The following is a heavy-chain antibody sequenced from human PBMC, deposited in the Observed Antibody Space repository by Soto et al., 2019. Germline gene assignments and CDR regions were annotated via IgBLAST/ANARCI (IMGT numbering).Heavy chain of an antibody. CDR3: ARVPFSSGYYGDAFDI. D-gene: IGHD3-22*01. Sequence: QVQLGQSGAEVKKPGASVKVSCKASGYTFTGYYMHWVRQAPGQGLEWMGWINPNSGGTNYAQKFQGWVTMTRDTSISTAYMELSRLRSDDTAVYYCARVPFSSGYYGDAFDIWGQGTMVTVSS. CDR1: GYTFTGYY. V-gene: IGHV1-2*04. J-gene: IGHJ3*02. CDR2: INPNSGGT.